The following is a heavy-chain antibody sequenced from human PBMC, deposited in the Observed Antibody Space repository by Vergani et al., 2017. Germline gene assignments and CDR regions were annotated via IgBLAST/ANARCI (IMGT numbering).Heavy chain of an antibody. V-gene: IGHV4-61*02. CDR2: ILGSGTA. Sequence: QVQLQESGPGLVKPSQTLSLTCTVSGASMSSVGYYWTWIRQSAGKRLEWIGDILGSGTANYNPSFQGRVSMSVAKSKNQFSLTLSSVNATDTAIYYCSRVGFYTSRNDFKFYGLGVWGQGTTVTVTS. J-gene: IGHJ6*02. CDR3: SRVGFYTSRNDFKFYGLGV. D-gene: IGHD3-3*01. CDR1: GASMSSVGYY.